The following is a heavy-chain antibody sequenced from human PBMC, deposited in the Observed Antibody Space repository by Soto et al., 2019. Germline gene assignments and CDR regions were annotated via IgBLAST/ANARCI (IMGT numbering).Heavy chain of an antibody. CDR3: ARTYGDYVFPFDY. Sequence: PSETLSLTCTVSGGSISSRSYYWGWIRQPPGKGLEWIGSIYYSGSTYYNPSLKSRVTISVDTSKNQFSLKLSSVTAADTAVYYCARTYGDYVFPFDYWGQGTLVTVSS. D-gene: IGHD4-17*01. CDR1: GGSISSRSYY. J-gene: IGHJ4*02. V-gene: IGHV4-39*01. CDR2: IYYSGST.